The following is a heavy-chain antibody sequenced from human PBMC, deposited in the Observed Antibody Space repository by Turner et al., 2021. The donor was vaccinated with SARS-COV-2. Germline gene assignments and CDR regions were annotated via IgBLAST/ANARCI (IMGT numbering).Heavy chain of an antibody. Sequence: EVQLLESGGVLVQPGGSLRLPCAASGFIFSDYAMTWVRQAPGKWLEWVSIIRNGGDFTYYADSAKGRFTISRDNSKNTLYLQMNSLRAEDTAVYFCAKGTTMVRRLTSYFDYWGRGILVTVSS. V-gene: IGHV3-23*01. CDR2: IRNGGDFT. J-gene: IGHJ4*02. CDR3: AKGTTMVRRLTSYFDY. CDR1: GFIFSDYA. D-gene: IGHD3-10*01.